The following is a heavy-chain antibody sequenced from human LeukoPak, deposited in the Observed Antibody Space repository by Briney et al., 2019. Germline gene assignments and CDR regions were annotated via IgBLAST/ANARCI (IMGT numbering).Heavy chain of an antibody. D-gene: IGHD2-15*01. Sequence: ASVKVSCKASGYTFTGYYMHWVRQAPGQGLEWMGRINPNSGGTNYAQKFQGRVTMTRDTSISTAYMELSSLRSEDTAVYYCAAVGGGSSYTPDYWGQGTLVTVSS. CDR1: GYTFTGYY. CDR2: INPNSGGT. V-gene: IGHV1-2*06. J-gene: IGHJ4*02. CDR3: AAVGGGSSYTPDY.